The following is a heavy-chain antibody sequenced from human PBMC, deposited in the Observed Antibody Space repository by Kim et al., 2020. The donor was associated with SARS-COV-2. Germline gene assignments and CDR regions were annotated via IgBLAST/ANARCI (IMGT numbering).Heavy chain of an antibody. J-gene: IGHJ4*02. D-gene: IGHD6-19*01. CDR3: ARRPIAVAGPFDY. V-gene: IGHV5-51*01. Sequence: STSFQGQVTISVDKSISTAYLQWSSLKASDTAMYYCARRPIAVAGPFDYWGQGTLVTVSA.